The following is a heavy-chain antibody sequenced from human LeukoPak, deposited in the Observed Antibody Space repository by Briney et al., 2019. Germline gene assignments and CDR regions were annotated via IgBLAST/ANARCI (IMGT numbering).Heavy chain of an antibody. CDR1: GGSISSGSYY. V-gene: IGHV4-61*02. J-gene: IGHJ6*03. CDR3: AREAELLWFGTPMDV. Sequence: SETLSLTCTVSGGSISSGSYYWSWIRQPAGTGLEWIGRIYTSGSTNYNPSLKSRVTISVDTSKNQFSLKLSSVTAADTAVYYCAREAELLWFGTPMDVWGKGTTVTISS. CDR2: IYTSGST. D-gene: IGHD3-10*01.